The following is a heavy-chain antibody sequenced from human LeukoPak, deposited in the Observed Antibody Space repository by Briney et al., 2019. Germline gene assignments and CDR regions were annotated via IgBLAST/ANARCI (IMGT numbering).Heavy chain of an antibody. CDR1: GYTLTSYG. D-gene: IGHD3-10*01. CDR3: ARGLLWFGELLLDWFDP. V-gene: IGHV7-4-1*02. J-gene: IGHJ5*02. Sequence: ASVKVSCKASGYTLTSYGISWVRQAPGQGLEWMGWINTNTGNPTYAQGFTGRFVFSLDTSVSTAYLQISSLKAEDTAVYYCARGLLWFGELLLDWFDPWGQGTLVTVSS. CDR2: INTNTGNP.